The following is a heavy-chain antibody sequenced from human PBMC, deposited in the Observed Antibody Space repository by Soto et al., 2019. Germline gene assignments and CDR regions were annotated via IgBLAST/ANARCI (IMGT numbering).Heavy chain of an antibody. D-gene: IGHD3-16*01. CDR3: AKDWVPPAY. CDR2: ISYDGSNK. CDR1: GFTFSSYA. J-gene: IGHJ4*02. V-gene: IGHV3-30-3*01. Sequence: GGSLRLSCAASGFTFSSYAMHWVRQAPGKGLEWVAVISYDGSNKYSADSVKGRFTISRDNSKNTLYLQMNSLRAEDTAVYYCAKDWVPPAYWGQGTLVTVSS.